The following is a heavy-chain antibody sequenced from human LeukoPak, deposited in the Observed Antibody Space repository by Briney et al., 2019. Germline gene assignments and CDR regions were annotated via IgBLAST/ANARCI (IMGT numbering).Heavy chain of an antibody. CDR2: FDPEDGET. CDR3: ATVGQVFGVVIRWFDP. V-gene: IGHV1-24*01. D-gene: IGHD3-3*01. J-gene: IGHJ5*02. Sequence: ASVKVSCKVSGYTLTELSMHWVRQAPGKGLEWMGGFDPEDGETIYAQKFQGRVTMTEDTSTDTAYMELSSLRSEDTAVYYCATVGQVFGVVIRWFDPWGQGTLVTVSS. CDR1: GYTLTELS.